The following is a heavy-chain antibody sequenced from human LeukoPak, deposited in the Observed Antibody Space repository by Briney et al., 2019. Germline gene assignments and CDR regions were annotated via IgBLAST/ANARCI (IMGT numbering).Heavy chain of an antibody. CDR3: ARRYSSSGGVSWYFDL. V-gene: IGHV5-51*01. Sequence: GESLKISCKGSGYSFTSYWIGWVRQMPGKGLEWMGIIYPGDSDTRYSPSFQGQVTISADKSISTAYLQWSSLKASDTAMYYCARRYSSSGGVSWYFDLWGRGTLVTVSS. D-gene: IGHD6-13*01. CDR2: IYPGDSDT. CDR1: GYSFTSYW. J-gene: IGHJ2*01.